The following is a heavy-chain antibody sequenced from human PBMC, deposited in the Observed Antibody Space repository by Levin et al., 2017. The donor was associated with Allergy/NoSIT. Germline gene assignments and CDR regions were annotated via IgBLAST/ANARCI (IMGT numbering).Heavy chain of an antibody. D-gene: IGHD4-17*01. CDR2: ILYDGSNK. Sequence: GGSLRLSCAASGFSIGGYAMHWVRQAPGKGLEWVAVILYDGSNKYYADSVKGRFTISRDNSRNTLDLQMSSLRAEDTAVYYCARDKDYGDYGDAFDIWGQGTMVTVSS. V-gene: IGHV3-30-3*01. J-gene: IGHJ3*02. CDR1: GFSIGGYA. CDR3: ARDKDYGDYGDAFDI.